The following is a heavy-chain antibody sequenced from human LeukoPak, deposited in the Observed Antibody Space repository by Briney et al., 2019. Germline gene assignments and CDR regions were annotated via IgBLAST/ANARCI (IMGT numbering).Heavy chain of an antibody. V-gene: IGHV4-38-2*02. D-gene: IGHD3-3*01. CDR2: IYHSGST. J-gene: IGHJ6*03. CDR3: ARDFWSGYGDYYYYMDV. Sequence: SETLSLTCTVSGYSLSSGYYWGWIRQPPGKGLEWVGSIYHSGSTHYNPSLKSRVTISVDMSKNQFSLKLSSVTAADTAVYYCARDFWSGYGDYYYYMDVWGKGTTVTVSS. CDR1: GYSLSSGYY.